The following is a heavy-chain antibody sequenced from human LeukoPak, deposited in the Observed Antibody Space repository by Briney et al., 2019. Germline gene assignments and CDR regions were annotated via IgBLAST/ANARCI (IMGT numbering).Heavy chain of an antibody. V-gene: IGHV3-48*03. J-gene: IGHJ4*02. CDR2: ISSSGSTI. Sequence: GGSLRLSCAASGFTFSSYEMNWVRQAPGKGLEWVSYISSSGSTIYYADSVKGRFTISRDSAKNSLYLQMNSLRAEDTAVYYCARESYDSSGYYIFFDYWGQGTLVTVSS. CDR1: GFTFSSYE. D-gene: IGHD3-22*01. CDR3: ARESYDSSGYYIFFDY.